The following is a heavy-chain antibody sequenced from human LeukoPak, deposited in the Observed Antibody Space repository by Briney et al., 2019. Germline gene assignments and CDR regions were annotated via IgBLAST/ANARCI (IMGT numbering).Heavy chain of an antibody. CDR1: GFTFSSYA. J-gene: IGHJ4*02. D-gene: IGHD3-10*01. Sequence: PGRSLRLSCAASGFTFSSYAMHWVRQAPGKGLEWVAVISYDGSNKYYADSVKGRFTISRDNSKNTLYLQMNSLRAEDTAVYYCAGGYYGSGKGGYWGQGTLVTVSS. V-gene: IGHV3-30-3*01. CDR2: ISYDGSNK. CDR3: AGGYYGSGKGGY.